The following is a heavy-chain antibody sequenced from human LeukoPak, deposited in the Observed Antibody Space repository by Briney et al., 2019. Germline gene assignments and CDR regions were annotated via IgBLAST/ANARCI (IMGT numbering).Heavy chain of an antibody. Sequence: ASVKVSCKASGGTFSSYAISWVRQAPGQGLEWMGGIIPIFGTANYAQKFQGRVTITADKSTSTAYMELSSLRSEDTAVYYCAREGDYGGKTYYYYYNMDVWGKGTTVTVS. V-gene: IGHV1-69*06. CDR1: GGTFSSYA. CDR2: IIPIFGTA. J-gene: IGHJ6*03. D-gene: IGHD4-23*01. CDR3: AREGDYGGKTYYYYYNMDV.